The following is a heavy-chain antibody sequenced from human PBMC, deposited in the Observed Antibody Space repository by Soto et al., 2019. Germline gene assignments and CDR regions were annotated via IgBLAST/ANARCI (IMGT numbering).Heavy chain of an antibody. V-gene: IGHV3-23*01. D-gene: IGHD5-18*01. CDR3: AKETGYSYGLMDY. CDR1: DSPFRGIP. CDR2: ISGSGGST. Sequence: EVQLLESGGGLVQPGGSLDPPVPPSDSPFRGIPLTWFAQAPGRGWEWVSAISGSGGSTYYADSVKGRFTISRDNSKNTLYLQMNSLRAEDTAVYYCAKETGYSYGLMDYWGQGTLVTVSS. J-gene: IGHJ4*02.